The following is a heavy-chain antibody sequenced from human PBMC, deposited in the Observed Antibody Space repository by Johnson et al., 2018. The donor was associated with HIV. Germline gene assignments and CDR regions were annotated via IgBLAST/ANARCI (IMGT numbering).Heavy chain of an antibody. J-gene: IGHJ3*02. V-gene: IGHV3-30-3*01. CDR3: ATSTASDAFDI. CDR2: ISYDGSNR. CDR1: GITFSDYA. D-gene: IGHD1-1*01. Sequence: QVRLVESGGGVVQPGRSLRLSCAASGITFSDYAMHWVRRAPGKGLEWVAVISYDGSNRYYADSVKGRFTISRDNSKNTLYLQMNSLRAEDTAVYYCATSTASDAFDIWGQGTMVTVSS.